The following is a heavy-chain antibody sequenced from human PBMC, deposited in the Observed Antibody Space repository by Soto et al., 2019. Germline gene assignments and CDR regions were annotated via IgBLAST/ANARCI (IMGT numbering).Heavy chain of an antibody. Sequence: GGSLRLSCAASGFTFDDYAMHWVRQAPGKGLEWVSGISWNSGSIGYADSVKGRFTISRDNAKNSLYLQMNSLRAEDTALYYCAKGYILTGELKDDAFDVWGQGTMVTVSS. CDR1: GFTFDDYA. CDR2: ISWNSGSI. CDR3: AKGYILTGELKDDAFDV. J-gene: IGHJ3*01. D-gene: IGHD3-9*01. V-gene: IGHV3-9*01.